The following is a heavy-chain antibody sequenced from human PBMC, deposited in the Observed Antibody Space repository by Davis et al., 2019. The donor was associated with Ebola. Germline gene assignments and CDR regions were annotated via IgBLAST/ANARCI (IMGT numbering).Heavy chain of an antibody. Sequence: PGGSLRLSCTVSGGSISSSSYYWGWIRQPPGKGLEWIGSIYYSGSTYYNPSLKSRVTISVDTSKNQFSLKLSSVTAADTAVYYCARSDWGSFRWDYWGQGTLVTVSS. CDR3: ARSDWGSFRWDY. D-gene: IGHD7-27*01. CDR1: GGSISSSSYY. CDR2: IYYSGST. V-gene: IGHV4-39*07. J-gene: IGHJ4*02.